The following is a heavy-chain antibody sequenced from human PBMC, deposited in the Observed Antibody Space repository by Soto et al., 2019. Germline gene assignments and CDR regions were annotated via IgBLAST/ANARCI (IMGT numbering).Heavy chain of an antibody. J-gene: IGHJ4*02. V-gene: IGHV3-23*01. CDR2: IGSTGVST. CDR1: GFIFSSYA. CDR3: AKDLGWPRASYPDS. D-gene: IGHD5-12*01. Sequence: PGGSLRLSCAASGFIFSSYAMNWVRQAPGKGLEWVSGIGSTGVSTYYADSVKGRFTISRDNSKNTLFLQMNTLRSEDTAVYYCAKDLGWPRASYPDSWGQGTRVTVSS.